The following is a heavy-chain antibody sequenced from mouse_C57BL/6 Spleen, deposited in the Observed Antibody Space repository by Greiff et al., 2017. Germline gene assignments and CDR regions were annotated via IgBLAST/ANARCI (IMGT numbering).Heavy chain of an antibody. D-gene: IGHD1-1*01. CDR3: ARHDGPYYYAMDY. J-gene: IGHJ4*01. Sequence: VQLQESGPGLVAPSQSLSITCTVSGFSLTSYGVHWVRQPPGKGLEWLVVIWSDGSTTYNSALKSRLSISKDNSKSQVFLKMNSLQTDDTAIYYCARHDGPYYYAMDYWGQGTSVTVSS. CDR2: IWSDGST. CDR1: GFSLTSYG. V-gene: IGHV2-6-1*01.